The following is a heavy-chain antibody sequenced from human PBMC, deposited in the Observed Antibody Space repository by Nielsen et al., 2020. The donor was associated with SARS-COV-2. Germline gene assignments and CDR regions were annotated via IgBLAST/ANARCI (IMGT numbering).Heavy chain of an antibody. Sequence: GESLKISCAASGFTFSSYAMSWVRQAPGKGLEWVSAISGSGGSTYYADSVKGRFTISRDNSKNTLYPQMNSLRAEDTAVYYCAKTTGGVDYWGQGTLVTVSS. CDR1: GFTFSSYA. D-gene: IGHD1-14*01. J-gene: IGHJ4*02. CDR2: ISGSGGST. CDR3: AKTTGGVDY. V-gene: IGHV3-23*01.